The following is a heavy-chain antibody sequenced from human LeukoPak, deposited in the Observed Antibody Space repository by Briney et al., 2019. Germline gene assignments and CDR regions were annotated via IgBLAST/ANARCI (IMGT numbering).Heavy chain of an antibody. D-gene: IGHD1-26*01. CDR1: GYTFIDYY. Sequence: ASVKVSCTASGYTFIDYYIHWVRQAPGQGLEWMGWINPNSGGTKYAQKFQGIVTMTRDTSISTAYMELSRLRSDDTAVFYCARELGSPFDYWGQGTLVTVSS. V-gene: IGHV1-2*02. CDR3: ARELGSPFDY. CDR2: INPNSGGT. J-gene: IGHJ4*02.